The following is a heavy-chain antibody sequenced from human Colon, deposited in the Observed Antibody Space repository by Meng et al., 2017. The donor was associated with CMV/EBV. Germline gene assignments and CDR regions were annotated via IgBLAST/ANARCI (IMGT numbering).Heavy chain of an antibody. CDR2: IFYSVST. V-gene: IGHV4-61*01. D-gene: IGHD2-15*01. Sequence: SETLSLTCTVSGASFSSGSYYWSWVRQSPGKGLEWIGYIFYSVSTNYNPSLESRVTISGDTSKNQFSLKLRSVTAADTAVYYCARDATSCSGGTCYFLGMDVWGQGTTVTVSS. J-gene: IGHJ6*02. CDR3: ARDATSCSGGTCYFLGMDV. CDR1: GASFSSGSYY.